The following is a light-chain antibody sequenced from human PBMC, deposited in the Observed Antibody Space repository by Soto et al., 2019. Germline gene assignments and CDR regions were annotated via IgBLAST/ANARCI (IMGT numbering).Light chain of an antibody. CDR2: DAS. Sequence: IVLTQSPATLSLSPGERATLSCRASQRVSSHLAWYQQKPGQAPRLLIYDASNRATGIPARFSGSGSGTDFTLTISSLEPEDFAVYYCQQRSNWPTFGQGTKLEIK. V-gene: IGKV3-11*01. J-gene: IGKJ2*01. CDR1: QRVSSH. CDR3: QQRSNWPT.